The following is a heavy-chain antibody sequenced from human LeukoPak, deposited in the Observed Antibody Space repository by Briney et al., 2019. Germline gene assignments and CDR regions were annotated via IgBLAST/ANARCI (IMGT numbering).Heavy chain of an antibody. CDR1: GGSISGYY. CDR3: ARGDYYDSSGYYSP. J-gene: IGHJ5*02. D-gene: IGHD3-22*01. CDR2: IYYSGST. Sequence: SETLSLTCTVSGGSISGYYWSWIRQPPGKGPEWIGYIYYSGSTNYNPSLKSRVTISVDTSKNQFSLKMNSVTAADTAVYYCARGDYYDSSGYYSPWGQGTLVTVSS. V-gene: IGHV4-59*08.